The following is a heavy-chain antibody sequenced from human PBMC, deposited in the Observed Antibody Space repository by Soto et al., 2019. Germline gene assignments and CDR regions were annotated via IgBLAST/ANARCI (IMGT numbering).Heavy chain of an antibody. J-gene: IGHJ5*02. CDR1: GGSISSGGYY. V-gene: IGHV4-31*03. Sequence: SETLSLTCTVYGGSISSGGYYWSWIRQHPGKVLEWIGYIYYSESTYYNPSLKIRVTISVDTSKNQFSLTLSSVTPADTPVYHCAIDSRYSSGGSCVSIWFDPWGQETLVTVPS. D-gene: IGHD2-15*01. CDR3: AIDSRYSSGGSCVSIWFDP. CDR2: IYYSEST.